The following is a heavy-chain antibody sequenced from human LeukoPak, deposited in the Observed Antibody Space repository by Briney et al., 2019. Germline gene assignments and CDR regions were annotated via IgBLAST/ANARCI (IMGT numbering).Heavy chain of an antibody. CDR3: AKKLSGTYEEGMQQ. Sequence: GGSLRLSCAASGFTVSSNYVSWVRQAPGKGLEWVAVTSSDGSRNHYADSVKGRFTISRDNSKNTLYLQMSSLRAEDTAVYYCAKKLSGTYEEGMQQWGQGTLVSVSS. CDR1: GFTVSSNY. J-gene: IGHJ1*01. D-gene: IGHD1-26*01. CDR2: TSSDGSRN. V-gene: IGHV3-30*18.